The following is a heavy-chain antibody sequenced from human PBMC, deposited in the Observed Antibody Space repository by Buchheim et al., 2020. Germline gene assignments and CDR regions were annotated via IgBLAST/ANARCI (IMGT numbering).Heavy chain of an antibody. V-gene: IGHV3-48*01. D-gene: IGHD3-10*01. Sequence: EVQLVESGGGLVQPGGSLRLSCAASGFTFSSYSMNWVRQAPGKGLEWVSYISSSSSTIYYADSVKGRFTISSDNAQNSLYLQMNSLRAEDTAVYYCASRSRSGSLLGAFDIWGQGT. CDR1: GFTFSSYS. J-gene: IGHJ3*02. CDR2: ISSSSSTI. CDR3: ASRSRSGSLLGAFDI.